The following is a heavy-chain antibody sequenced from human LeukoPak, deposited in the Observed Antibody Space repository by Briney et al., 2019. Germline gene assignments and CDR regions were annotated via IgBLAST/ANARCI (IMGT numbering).Heavy chain of an antibody. V-gene: IGHV4-30-2*01. CDR2: IYHSGST. J-gene: IGHJ4*02. CDR3: ARDGYNSDY. CDR1: GGSISSGGYS. Sequence: SQTLSLTCAVSGGSISSGGYSWSWIRQPPGKGLEWIVYIYHSGSTNYNPSLKSRVTISVDTSKNQFSLKLSSVTAADTAVYYCARDGYNSDYWGQGTLVTVSS. D-gene: IGHD5-24*01.